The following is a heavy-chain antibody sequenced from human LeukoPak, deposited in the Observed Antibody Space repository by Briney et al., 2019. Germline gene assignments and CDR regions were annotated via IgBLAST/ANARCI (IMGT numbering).Heavy chain of an antibody. V-gene: IGHV3-33*03. CDR1: GFTFSHFA. D-gene: IGHD5-24*01. CDR3: AKEVGRDASETPGTL. J-gene: IGHJ3*01. Sequence: PGGSLRLSCAASGFTFSHFAMQWVRQTPGTGLQWVASIWYDGTHGKYVDSVKGRFTISRDNSKNMLYLEMNSLRVEDTAMFYCAKEVGRDASETPGTLWGLGTMVTVSS. CDR2: IWYDGTHG.